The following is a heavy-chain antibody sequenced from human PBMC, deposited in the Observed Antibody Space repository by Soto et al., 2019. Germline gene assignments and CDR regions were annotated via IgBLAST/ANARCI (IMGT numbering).Heavy chain of an antibody. CDR2: IDWDDDK. Sequence: QITLKESGPTLVKPTQTLTLTCTFSGFSLRPSGVCVGWIRQPPGKALEWLALIDWDDDKRYRPSLRSRLTVTTGSSKNQVVLTMTNMDPVDTATYYWGYSHRYGDYIIDYWCQGTLVTVSS. D-gene: IGHD4-17*01. CDR1: GFSLRPSGVC. V-gene: IGHV2-5*02. J-gene: IGHJ4*02. CDR3: GYSHRYGDYIIDY.